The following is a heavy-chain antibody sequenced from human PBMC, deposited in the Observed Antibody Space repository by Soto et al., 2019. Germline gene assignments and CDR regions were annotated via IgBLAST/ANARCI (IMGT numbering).Heavy chain of an antibody. CDR2: SSGDDGDT. Sequence: ASVKVSCKASGYTLSGHGISWVRQGRGQGLEWMGWSSGDDGDTKSAQKFKGRVTMTTDTSTRTAYMELRSLTSDNTAVYFCARGGDVRVVLKPFNIWGQGTKVTVSS. D-gene: IGHD3-3*01. CDR3: ARGGDVRVVLKPFNI. J-gene: IGHJ3*02. V-gene: IGHV1-18*01. CDR1: GYTLSGHG.